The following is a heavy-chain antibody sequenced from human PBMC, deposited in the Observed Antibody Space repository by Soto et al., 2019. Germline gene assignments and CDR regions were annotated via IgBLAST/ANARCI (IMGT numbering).Heavy chain of an antibody. D-gene: IGHD6-13*01. CDR2: MNPRSGST. CDR3: TASSWTGAGLDF. V-gene: IGHV1-8*01. J-gene: IGHJ4*01. CDR1: GYTFTSWD. Sequence: GASVKVSRKASGYTFTSWDVYWVRQAAGQGLEWMGYMNPRSGSTGYEQKFQGRVTMTRDTSISTAYMELSSLTSDDTAVYYCTASSWTGAGLDFWGQGTPVTVSS.